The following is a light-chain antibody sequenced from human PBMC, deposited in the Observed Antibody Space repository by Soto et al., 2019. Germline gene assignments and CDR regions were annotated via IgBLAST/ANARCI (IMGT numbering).Light chain of an antibody. CDR1: QGISSW. CDR3: QQGKSFPLT. V-gene: IGKV1-12*01. Sequence: DIQMTQSPSSVSASVGDRVTITCRASQGISSWLAWYQQKPGLAPKLLIYKVSSLQGGVPSRFSGSRSGTDFTLTISSLQPEDFAIYFCQQGKSFPLTFGGGTKVDIK. J-gene: IGKJ4*01. CDR2: KVS.